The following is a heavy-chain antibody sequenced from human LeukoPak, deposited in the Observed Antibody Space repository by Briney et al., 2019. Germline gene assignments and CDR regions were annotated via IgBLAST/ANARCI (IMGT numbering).Heavy chain of an antibody. CDR2: INPDGTTT. Sequence: GGSLRLSCAASGFTFTSDWIHWVRQAPGKGLVWDSRINPDGTTTNYADSVKGRFTISRDNAKNTVYLQMNTLRAEDTAFYHCVRGYRGKYGFWDYWGQGTLVTVSS. J-gene: IGHJ4*02. CDR1: GFTFTSDW. CDR3: VRGYRGKYGFWDY. D-gene: IGHD5-12*01. V-gene: IGHV3-74*01.